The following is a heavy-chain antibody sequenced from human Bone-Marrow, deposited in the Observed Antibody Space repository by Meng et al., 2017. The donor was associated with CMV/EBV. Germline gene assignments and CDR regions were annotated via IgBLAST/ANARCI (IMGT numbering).Heavy chain of an antibody. D-gene: IGHD6-19*01. Sequence: SETLSLTCTVSGGSISSGDYYWSWIRQPPGKGLEWIGYIYYSGSTYYNPSLKSRVTISVDTSKNQFSLKLSSVTAADTAVYYCARARGGLVRFDYWGQGTLVTVSS. CDR2: IYYSGST. CDR3: ARARGGLVRFDY. J-gene: IGHJ4*02. V-gene: IGHV4-30-4*08. CDR1: GGSISSGDYY.